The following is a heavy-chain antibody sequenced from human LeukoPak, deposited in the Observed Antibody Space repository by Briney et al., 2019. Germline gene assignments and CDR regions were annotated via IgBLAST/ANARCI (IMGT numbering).Heavy chain of an antibody. CDR1: GFTFSNAW. D-gene: IGHD3-22*01. CDR2: IKSKTDGGTT. V-gene: IGHV3-15*01. CDR3: TTQGGIDYYDSSGYYLYYFDY. Sequence: GGSLRLSCAASGFTFSNAWMSWVRQAPGKGLEWVGRIKSKTDGGTTDYAAPVKSRFTISRDDSKNTLYLQMNSLKTEDTAVYYCTTQGGIDYYDSSGYYLYYFDYWGQGTLVTVSS. J-gene: IGHJ4*02.